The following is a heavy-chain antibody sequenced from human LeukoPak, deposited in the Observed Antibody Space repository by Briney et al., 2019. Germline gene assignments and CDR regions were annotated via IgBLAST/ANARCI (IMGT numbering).Heavy chain of an antibody. V-gene: IGHV1-2*02. CDR2: INPNSGGT. CDR3: ARDLRWLQLLGWFDP. D-gene: IGHD5-24*01. Sequence: ASVKVPCKASGYTFTGYYMHWVRQAPGQGLEWMGWINPNSGGTNYAQKFQGRVTMTRDTSICTAYMELSRLRSDDTAVYYCARDLRWLQLLGWFDPWGQGTLVTVSS. CDR1: GYTFTGYY. J-gene: IGHJ5*02.